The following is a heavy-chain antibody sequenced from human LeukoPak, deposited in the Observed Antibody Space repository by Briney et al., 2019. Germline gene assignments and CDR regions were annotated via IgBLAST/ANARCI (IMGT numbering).Heavy chain of an antibody. D-gene: IGHD3-10*01. CDR2: IRSSGSTI. CDR1: GFICSSYE. CDR3: ARDRPSWFAF. V-gene: IGHV3-48*03. J-gene: IGHJ4*02. Sequence: SGGSLRLSCAASGFICSSYEMNWVRQAPGKGLGWGSYIRSSGSTIYYADSVKVRFTISRDNAKNSLYLQMNSLRAEDTAVYYCARDRPSWFAFWGQGTLVTVSS.